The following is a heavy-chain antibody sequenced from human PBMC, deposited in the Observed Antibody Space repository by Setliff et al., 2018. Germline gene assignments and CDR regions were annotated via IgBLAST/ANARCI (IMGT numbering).Heavy chain of an antibody. J-gene: IGHJ4*02. CDR1: DGSLYSGNYY. V-gene: IGHV4-61*09. CDR2: IHGTEGT. Sequence: SETLSLTCTVSDGSLYSGNYYWTWIRQPAGKALEWIGHIHGTEGTHYNPSLESRVTISRDKSPNQFSLMLRSVTAADSALYYCARGYYNGRGYYYLPCSFDSWGRGIVVTVSS. CDR3: ARGYYNGRGYYYLPCSFDS. D-gene: IGHD3-10*01.